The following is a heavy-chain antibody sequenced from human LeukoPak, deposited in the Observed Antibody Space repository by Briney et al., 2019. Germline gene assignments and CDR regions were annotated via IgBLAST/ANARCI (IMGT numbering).Heavy chain of an antibody. J-gene: IGHJ4*02. CDR3: AREYCSGGSCYGLDY. Sequence: ASVKVSCKASGYTFTSYYMHWVRQAPGQGLEWMGITNPSGGSTSYAQKFQGRVTMTRDTSTSTVYMELSSLRSEDTAVYYCAREYCSGGSCYGLDYWGQGTLVTVSS. CDR2: TNPSGGST. CDR1: GYTFTSYY. D-gene: IGHD2-15*01. V-gene: IGHV1-46*01.